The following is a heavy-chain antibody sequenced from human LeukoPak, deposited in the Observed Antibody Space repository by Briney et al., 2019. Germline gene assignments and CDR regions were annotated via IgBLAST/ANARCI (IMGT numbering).Heavy chain of an antibody. D-gene: IGHD3-16*01. CDR1: GFTLSNYW. Sequence: GGSLRLSCAASGFTLSNYWMSWVRQAPGKGLAWVSRIKTDGSTTYYADSVKGRFTVSRDNAKNTLYLQMSSLRAEDTAVYYCARDWAWGGFDHWGQGALVTVSS. CDR3: ARDWAWGGFDH. CDR2: IKTDGSTT. V-gene: IGHV3-74*01. J-gene: IGHJ4*02.